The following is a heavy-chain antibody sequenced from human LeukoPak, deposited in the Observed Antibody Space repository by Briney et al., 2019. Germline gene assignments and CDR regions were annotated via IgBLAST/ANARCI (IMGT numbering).Heavy chain of an antibody. CDR1: GFTFSSYD. V-gene: IGHV3-33*01. D-gene: IGHD1-14*01. Sequence: GGSLRLSCAASGFTFSSYDMHWVRQARGKGLEWVAIIWYDGSDKYYGDSVKGRFTISRDNVKNTLYLQMNSLRVEDTAVYYCARDLNREDFDYWGQGTLVAVSS. J-gene: IGHJ4*02. CDR3: ARDLNREDFDY. CDR2: IWYDGSDK.